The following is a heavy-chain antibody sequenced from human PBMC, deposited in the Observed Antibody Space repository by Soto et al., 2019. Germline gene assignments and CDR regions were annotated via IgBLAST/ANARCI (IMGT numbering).Heavy chain of an antibody. CDR1: GFTFTAYY. V-gene: IGHV1-46*01. Sequence: SVKVSCTASGFTFTAYYIHWVRQAPGQGLEWMGIIDPSRGRTTYAQKFQGRVTMTRDTSTTTVYMELGSLRSEDTAVYYCAGAQGLCTSTTCYPWYFEFWGHGTLVTVSS. CDR2: IDPSRGRT. J-gene: IGHJ2*01. CDR3: AGAQGLCTSTTCYPWYFEF. D-gene: IGHD2-2*01.